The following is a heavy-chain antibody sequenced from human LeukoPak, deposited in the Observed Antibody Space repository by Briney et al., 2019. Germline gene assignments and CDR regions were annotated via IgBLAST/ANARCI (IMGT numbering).Heavy chain of an antibody. CDR2: IYYSGST. V-gene: IGHV4-59*12. J-gene: IGHJ4*02. CDR3: ARDTHLDY. D-gene: IGHD2-15*01. Sequence: SETLSLTCSVSGGSMNSYYWSWIRQSPGKGLEWIGYIYYSGSTNYNPSLKSRVTISVDTSKNQFSLKLSSVTAADTAVYYCARDTHLDYWGQGTLVTVSA. CDR1: GGSMNSYY.